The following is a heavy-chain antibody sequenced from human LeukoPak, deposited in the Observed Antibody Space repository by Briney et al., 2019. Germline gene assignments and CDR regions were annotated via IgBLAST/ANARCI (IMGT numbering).Heavy chain of an antibody. Sequence: SETLSLTCAVYGGSFSGYYWSWIRQPPGKGLEWVGEINHSGSTNYNPPLKSRVTISVDTSKNQFSLKLSSVTAADTAVHYCARVRTRGYSYGYYYYYGMDVWGQGTTVTVSS. CDR1: GGSFSGYY. J-gene: IGHJ6*02. CDR3: ARVRTRGYSYGYYYYYGMDV. V-gene: IGHV4-34*01. D-gene: IGHD5-18*01. CDR2: INHSGST.